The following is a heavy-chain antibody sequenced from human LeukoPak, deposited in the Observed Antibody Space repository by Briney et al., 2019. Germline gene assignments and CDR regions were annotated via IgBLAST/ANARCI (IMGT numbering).Heavy chain of an antibody. CDR1: GGSISGYY. Sequence: SETLSLTCTVPGGSISGYYWSWIRQPAGEGVEKIGRIYTSGSTNYNPSLKCRVTMSVDTSKNQFYLKLSSVTAADTAVYYCARGSPQYDYWGQGTLVTVSS. J-gene: IGHJ4*02. CDR2: IYTSGST. CDR3: ARGSPQYDY. D-gene: IGHD4-11*01. V-gene: IGHV4-4*07.